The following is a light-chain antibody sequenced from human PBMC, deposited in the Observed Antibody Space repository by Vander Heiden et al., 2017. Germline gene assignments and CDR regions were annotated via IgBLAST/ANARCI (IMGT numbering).Light chain of an antibody. CDR3: QLDDSYPQT. CDR2: AAS. Sequence: AIRMTQSPSSFSASTGDRVTITCRASQGISSYLAWYQQKPGKAPKLLIYAASTLQSGVPSRFSGSGSGTDFTLTISCLQSEDFATYYCQLDDSYPQTFGQGTKVEIK. J-gene: IGKJ1*01. V-gene: IGKV1-8*01. CDR1: QGISSY.